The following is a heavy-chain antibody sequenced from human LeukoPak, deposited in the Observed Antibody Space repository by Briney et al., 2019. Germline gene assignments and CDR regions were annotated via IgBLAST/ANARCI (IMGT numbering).Heavy chain of an antibody. Sequence: GGSLRLSCAVSGFTFSSYWMSWVRQAPGKGLEWVANIKQDGSEKKYVDSVKGRFTISRDNAKNSLFLQMNSLRAEDTAVYYCARDPILGGISTLGGAFDIWGQGTMVTASS. CDR2: IKQDGSEK. J-gene: IGHJ3*02. D-gene: IGHD4-23*01. CDR3: ARDPILGGISTLGGAFDI. CDR1: GFTFSSYW. V-gene: IGHV3-7*01.